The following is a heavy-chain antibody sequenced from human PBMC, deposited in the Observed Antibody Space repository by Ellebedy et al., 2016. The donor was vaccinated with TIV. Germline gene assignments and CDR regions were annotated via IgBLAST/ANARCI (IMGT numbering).Heavy chain of an antibody. CDR2: MYYSGST. CDR1: GYSMNSSPSY. D-gene: IGHD6-13*01. Sequence: SETLSLTCIVSGYSMNSSPSYWAWIRQPPGKGLEWIGSMYYSGSTYYNPSLKSRVTISVDTSRNQFSLKLTSVTAADSAVYYCARDPYSSSWKNWFDPWGQGTLVTVSS. CDR3: ARDPYSSSWKNWFDP. V-gene: IGHV4-39*07. J-gene: IGHJ5*02.